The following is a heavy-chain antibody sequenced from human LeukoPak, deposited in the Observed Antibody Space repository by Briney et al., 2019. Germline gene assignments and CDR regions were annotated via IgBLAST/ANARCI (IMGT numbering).Heavy chain of an antibody. D-gene: IGHD6-19*01. CDR1: GGTFSSYA. CDR2: IIPIFGTA. V-gene: IGHV1-69*13. J-gene: IGHJ4*02. CDR3: AMSDQWQWGKDY. Sequence: GASVKVSCKASGGTFSSYAISWVRQAPGQGLEWMGGIIPIFGTANYAQKFQGRVTITADESTSTAYMELSSLRSEDTAVYYCAMSDQWQWGKDYWGQGTLVTVSS.